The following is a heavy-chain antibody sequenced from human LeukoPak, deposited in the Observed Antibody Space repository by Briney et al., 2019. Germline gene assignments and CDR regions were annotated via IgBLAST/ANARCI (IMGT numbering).Heavy chain of an antibody. CDR3: AGGPEGVYYDSSGPFDY. V-gene: IGHV4-31*03. D-gene: IGHD3-22*01. J-gene: IGHJ4*02. CDR1: GGSISSGGYY. CDR2: IYYSGST. Sequence: SETLSLTCTVSGGSISSGGYYWSWIRQHPGKGLEWIGYIYYSGSTYYNPSLKSRVTISVDTSKNQFSLKLSSVTAADTAVYYCAGGPEGVYYDSSGPFDYWGQGTLVTVSS.